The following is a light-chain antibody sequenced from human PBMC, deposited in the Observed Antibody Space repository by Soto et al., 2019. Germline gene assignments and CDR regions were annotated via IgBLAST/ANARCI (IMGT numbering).Light chain of an antibody. CDR3: MQGTHWPPT. J-gene: IGKJ1*01. Sequence: DVVMTQSPLSLPVTLGQPASISCRSSQSVVYSDGIAYLTWFQQRPGQSPRRLIYRVSNRDSGVPDRFSGSGSGTDFTLKISRVEAEDVGGYYCMQGTHWPPTFGRGTKVEIK. CDR2: RVS. V-gene: IGKV2-30*01. CDR1: QSVVYSDGIAY.